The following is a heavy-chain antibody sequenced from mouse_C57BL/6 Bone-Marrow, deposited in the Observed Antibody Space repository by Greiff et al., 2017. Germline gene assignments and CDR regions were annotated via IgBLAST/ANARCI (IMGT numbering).Heavy chain of an antibody. V-gene: IGHV5-9-1*02. CDR2: ISSGGDYI. D-gene: IGHD1-1*02. Sequence: EVHLVESGEGLVKPGGSLKLSCAASGFTFSSYAMSWVRQTPEKRLEWVAYISSGGDYIYYADTVKGRFTISRDNARNTLYLQMSSLKSEDTAMYYRTRSVGVLWYFDYWDRGPALTVSS. J-gene: IGHJ2*01. CDR1: GFTFSSYA. CDR3: TRSVGVLWYFDY.